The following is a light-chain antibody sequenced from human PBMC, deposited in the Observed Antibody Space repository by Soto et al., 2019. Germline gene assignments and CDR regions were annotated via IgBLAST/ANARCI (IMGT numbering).Light chain of an antibody. CDR3: SSYTSSSTYV. CDR1: SSDVGGYNH. Sequence: QSALTQPASVSGSPGQSITISCTGTSSDVGGYNHVSWYQQHPGKAPKLMIYEVSNRPSGISNRFSGSKSGNTASLTISGLQAEDEGDYYCSSYTSSSTYVFGTGTKLTVL. CDR2: EVS. V-gene: IGLV2-14*01. J-gene: IGLJ1*01.